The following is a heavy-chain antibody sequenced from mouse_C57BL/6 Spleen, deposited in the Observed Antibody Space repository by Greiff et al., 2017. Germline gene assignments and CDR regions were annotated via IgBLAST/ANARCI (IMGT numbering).Heavy chain of an antibody. Sequence: QVQLQQSGAELARPGASVKMSCTASGYTFTSSTMHWVQQSPGQGLEWIGYINPSSGYTKYNQKFKDKATLTADKSSSTAYMQLSSLTSEDSAVYYCARSSKVTPAMDNWGQGTSVTVSS. CDR1: GYTFTSST. CDR3: ARSSKVTPAMDN. V-gene: IGHV1-4*01. J-gene: IGHJ4*01. CDR2: INPSSGYT. D-gene: IGHD2-2*01.